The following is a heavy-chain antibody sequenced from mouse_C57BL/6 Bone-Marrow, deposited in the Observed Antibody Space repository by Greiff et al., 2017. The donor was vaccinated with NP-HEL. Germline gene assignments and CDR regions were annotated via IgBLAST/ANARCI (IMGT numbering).Heavy chain of an antibody. D-gene: IGHD1-1*01. CDR1: GFTFSDYG. Sequence: VQLKESGGGLVQPGGSLKLSCAASGFTFSDYGMAWVRQAPRKGPEWVAFISNLAYSIYYADTVTGRFTISRENAKNTLYLEMSSLRSEDTAMYYCARTYYGSRNYAMDYWGQGTSVTVSS. CDR2: ISNLAYSI. CDR3: ARTYYGSRNYAMDY. V-gene: IGHV5-15*01. J-gene: IGHJ4*01.